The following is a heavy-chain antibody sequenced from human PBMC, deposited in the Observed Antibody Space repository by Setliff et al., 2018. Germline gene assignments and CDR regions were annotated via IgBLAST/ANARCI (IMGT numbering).Heavy chain of an antibody. Sequence: SVKVSCKASGGTFRSYGISWVRQAPGQGLEWMGGTIPMFGSANYAQKFQGRVTIITDEFTGTAYMELSSLRTEDTAVYYCARGGVGIRSSTDYRYYMDVWGKGTTVTVSS. J-gene: IGHJ6*03. CDR2: TIPMFGSA. D-gene: IGHD1-20*01. V-gene: IGHV1-69*05. CDR1: GGTFRSYG. CDR3: ARGGVGIRSSTDYRYYMDV.